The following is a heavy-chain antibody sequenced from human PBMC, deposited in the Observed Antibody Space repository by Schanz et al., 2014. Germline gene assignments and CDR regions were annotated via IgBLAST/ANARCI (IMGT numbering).Heavy chain of an antibody. D-gene: IGHD6-19*01. CDR3: GRDYSGGALDY. Sequence: VQLVESGGGVVQPGGSLRLSCAASGFTFDNYAMHWVRQAPGKGLEWVTIISHDGSIQYGADSVKGRFTLSRDNSKNTMDLQMNSLRPEDTAVYYCGRDYSGGALDYWGQGTLVTVSS. CDR2: ISHDGSIQ. V-gene: IGHV3-30*19. CDR1: GFTFDNYA. J-gene: IGHJ4*02.